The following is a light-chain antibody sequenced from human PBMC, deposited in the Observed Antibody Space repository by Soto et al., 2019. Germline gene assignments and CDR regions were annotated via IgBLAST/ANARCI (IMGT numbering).Light chain of an antibody. CDR3: QQYDSSWT. J-gene: IGKJ1*01. CDR1: QSISSTF. Sequence: EIVLTQSPGTLSLSPGERATLSCRASQSISSTFLAWYQHKPGQAPRVLIYVTSRRASGIPDRFSGGGSGTEFTLTISRLEPEDFAVYYCQQYDSSWTFGQGTKVEVK. CDR2: VTS. V-gene: IGKV3-20*01.